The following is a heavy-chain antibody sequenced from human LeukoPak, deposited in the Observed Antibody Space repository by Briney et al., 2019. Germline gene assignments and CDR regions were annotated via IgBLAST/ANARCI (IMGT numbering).Heavy chain of an antibody. J-gene: IGHJ4*02. D-gene: IGHD2-2*02. V-gene: IGHV1-69*13. CDR2: IIPVFGTS. Sequence: SVKVSCKASGGTFSSYAISWVRQAPGQGLEWMGGIIPVFGTSKYPQNFQGRVTITADESTTTAYMELSSLSSEDTAIYYCARLHYTDSPLGPYYFDYWGQGTLVTVSS. CDR3: ARLHYTDSPLGPYYFDY. CDR1: GGTFSSYA.